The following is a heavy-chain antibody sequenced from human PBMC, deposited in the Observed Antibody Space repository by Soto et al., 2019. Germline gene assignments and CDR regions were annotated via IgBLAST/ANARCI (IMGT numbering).Heavy chain of an antibody. CDR3: AAARYYYDSSGYYDYYYGMDV. Sequence: SVKVSCKASGLTFTSSAVQWVRQARGQRLEWIGWIVVGSGNTNYAQKFQERVTITRDMSTSTAYMELSSLRSEDTAVYYCAAARYYYDSSGYYDYYYGMDVWGQGTTVTVSS. CDR2: IVVGSGNT. J-gene: IGHJ6*02. CDR1: GLTFTSSA. V-gene: IGHV1-58*01. D-gene: IGHD3-22*01.